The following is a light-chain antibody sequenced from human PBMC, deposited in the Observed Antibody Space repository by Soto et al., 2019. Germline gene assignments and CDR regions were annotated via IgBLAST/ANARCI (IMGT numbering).Light chain of an antibody. Sequence: EIVMTQSPSTLSEYPGERAPPSCRASQSVSRNLAWYQQKPGQAPRLLIYGASTRATGIPARFSGSGSGTDFTLTISSLEPEDFAVYYCQQRSNWPITFGQGTLLEI. V-gene: IGKV3-15*01. CDR2: GAS. CDR3: QQRSNWPIT. CDR1: QSVSRN. J-gene: IGKJ5*01.